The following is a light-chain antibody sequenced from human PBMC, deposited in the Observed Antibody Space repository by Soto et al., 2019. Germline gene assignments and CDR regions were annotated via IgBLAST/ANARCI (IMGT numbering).Light chain of an antibody. V-gene: IGKV1-6*01. CDR2: AAS. CDR3: LQDYNYPYT. Sequence: AIHMTKSPSSLSTSVGDRVTITCWASQGIRSDVAWYQQKPGKAPKLLIYAASSLQSGVPSRFSGSGSGTDFTLTISSLQPEDFATYYCLQDYNYPYTFGQGTKLEIK. CDR1: QGIRSD. J-gene: IGKJ2*01.